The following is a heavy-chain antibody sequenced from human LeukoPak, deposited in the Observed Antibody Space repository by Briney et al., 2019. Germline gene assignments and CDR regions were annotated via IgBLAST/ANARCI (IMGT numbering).Heavy chain of an antibody. D-gene: IGHD2-2*01. CDR1: GYTFTSYG. V-gene: IGHV1-18*01. CDR3: ARIAYCSSTSCSDAFDM. J-gene: IGHJ3*02. CDR2: ISGHNGDT. Sequence: ASVKVSCKASGYTFTSYGLSWVRQVPGQGLEWLGWISGHNGDTNYAQKLQGRLTVTTDTSTSTAYMELGSLRSDDTAMYYCARIAYCSSTSCSDAFDMWGQGTMVTVPS.